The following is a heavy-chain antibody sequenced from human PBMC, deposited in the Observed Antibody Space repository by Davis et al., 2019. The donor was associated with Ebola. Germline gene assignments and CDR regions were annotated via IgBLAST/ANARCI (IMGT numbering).Heavy chain of an antibody. D-gene: IGHD3-16*02. CDR2: IYSGGTT. Sequence: GESLKISCAASGFTVSSNYMSWVLQAPGKGLEWVSVIYSGGTTHYADSVKGRFTISRDNSKNTLYLQMNSLRAEDTAVYYCATYGGSYRPDYWGQGTLVTVSS. CDR1: GFTVSSNY. CDR3: ATYGGSYRPDY. V-gene: IGHV3-53*01. J-gene: IGHJ4*02.